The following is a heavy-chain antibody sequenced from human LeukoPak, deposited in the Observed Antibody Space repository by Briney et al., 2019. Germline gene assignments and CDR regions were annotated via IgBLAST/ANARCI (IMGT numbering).Heavy chain of an antibody. J-gene: IGHJ4*02. V-gene: IGHV4-4*02. CDR1: GGSISNTNW. D-gene: IGHD2-8*01. Sequence: SGTLSLTCGVSGGSISNTNWWSWVRQPPGQGLEWIGEISLTGLTNYNPSLESRVSVSLDKSKNQLSLNLTSVTAADTAVYYCSGENGAFSPFGYWGQGTLVTVPS. CDR3: SGENGAFSPFGY. CDR2: ISLTGLT.